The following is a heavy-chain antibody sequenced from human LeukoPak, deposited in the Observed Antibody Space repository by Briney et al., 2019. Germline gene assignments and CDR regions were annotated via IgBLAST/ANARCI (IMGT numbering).Heavy chain of an antibody. CDR3: ALGGPAPVFDY. D-gene: IGHD2-15*01. J-gene: IGHJ4*02. V-gene: IGHV4-59*01. Sequence: PSETLSLTCAVYGGSFSGYYWSWIRQPPGKGLEWIGYIYYSGSTNYNPSLKSRVTISVDTSKNQFSLKLSSVTAADTAVYYCALGGPAPVFDYWGQGTLVTVSS. CDR1: GGSFSGYY. CDR2: IYYSGST.